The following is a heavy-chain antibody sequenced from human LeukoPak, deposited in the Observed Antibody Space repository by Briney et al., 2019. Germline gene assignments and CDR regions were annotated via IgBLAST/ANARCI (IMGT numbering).Heavy chain of an antibody. J-gene: IGHJ4*02. CDR2: INQDESSQ. V-gene: IGHV3-7*01. D-gene: IGHD4-17*01. Sequence: GGSLRLSCAASGFSFTTYWMGWVRQAPGKGLEWVANINQDESSQYYVDAVRGRFTISRDNAKNSLNLQMNSLRGEDTAVYFCAGLGPVTKDHYCDYWGQGTLVTVSS. CDR3: AGLGPVTKDHYCDY. CDR1: GFSFTTYW.